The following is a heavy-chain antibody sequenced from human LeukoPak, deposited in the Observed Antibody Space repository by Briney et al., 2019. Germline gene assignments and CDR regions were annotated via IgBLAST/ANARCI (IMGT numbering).Heavy chain of an antibody. V-gene: IGHV4-59*01. CDR1: NDSISKYY. D-gene: IGHD1-26*01. J-gene: IGHJ2*01. CDR3: ARGWEPTGHWYFDL. Sequence: SETLSLTCTVSNDSISKYYWSWIRQPPGKGLEWIGYIYYSGSTNCNTSLKSRVTISVDTSKNQFSLKLTSVTAADTAVYFCARGWEPTGHWYFDLWGRGTLVTVSS. CDR2: IYYSGST.